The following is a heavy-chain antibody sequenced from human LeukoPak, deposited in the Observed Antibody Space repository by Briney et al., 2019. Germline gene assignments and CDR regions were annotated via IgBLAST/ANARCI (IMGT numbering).Heavy chain of an antibody. J-gene: IGHJ3*02. CDR1: GFTVSSNY. CDR3: ARDFYDSSGYYYGAFDM. Sequence: PGGSLRLSCAASGFTVSSNYMNWDRKAPGKGLEWVSSIRGSTSCVNYADSVKSRFTISRDNAKSSLYLQMNSLRAEDTAMYYCARDFYDSSGYYYGAFDMWGQGTMVTVSS. V-gene: IGHV3-21*01. CDR2: IRGSTSCV. D-gene: IGHD3-22*01.